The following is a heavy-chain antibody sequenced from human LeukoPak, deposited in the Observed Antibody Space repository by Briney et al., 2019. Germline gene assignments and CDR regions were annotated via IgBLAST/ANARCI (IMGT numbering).Heavy chain of an antibody. CDR3: GRGDPDH. V-gene: IGHV3-7*01. J-gene: IGHJ4*02. Sequence: GGSLRLSCAASGFTFSDYWMDWVRQAPGKGLEWVANINYDGSAKYYEDPVKGRFTVSRDNARNSLYLQMNSLRGEDTATYSCGRGDPDHWGQGTLVTVSS. CDR2: INYDGSAK. D-gene: IGHD2-21*01. CDR1: GFTFSDYW.